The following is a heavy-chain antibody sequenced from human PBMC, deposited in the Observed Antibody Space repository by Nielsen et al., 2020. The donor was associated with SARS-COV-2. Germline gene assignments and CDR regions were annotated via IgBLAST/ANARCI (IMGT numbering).Heavy chain of an antibody. V-gene: IGHV1-8*01. Sequence: ASVKVSCKASGYTFTSYDINWVRQATGQGLEWMGWMNPNSGNTGYAQKFQGRVTMTRNTSISTAYMELSSLGSEDTAVYYCASYIAARPSYYYYGMDVWGQGTTVTVSS. CDR2: MNPNSGNT. D-gene: IGHD6-6*01. J-gene: IGHJ6*02. CDR3: ASYIAARPSYYYYGMDV. CDR1: GYTFTSYD.